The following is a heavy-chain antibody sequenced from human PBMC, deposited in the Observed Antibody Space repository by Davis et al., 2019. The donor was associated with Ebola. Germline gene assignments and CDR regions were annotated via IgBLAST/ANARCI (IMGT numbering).Heavy chain of an antibody. J-gene: IGHJ4*02. D-gene: IGHD5-12*01. CDR2: ISGSGGST. Sequence: GESLKISCEASGFTFSSYAMSWVRQAPGKGLDWVSVISGSGGSTNYADSVKGRFTISRDNSKNTLYLQMNGLRAEDTAVYYCAKESRGDGGYDFDYWGQGTLVTVSS. V-gene: IGHV3-23*01. CDR3: AKESRGDGGYDFDY. CDR1: GFTFSSYA.